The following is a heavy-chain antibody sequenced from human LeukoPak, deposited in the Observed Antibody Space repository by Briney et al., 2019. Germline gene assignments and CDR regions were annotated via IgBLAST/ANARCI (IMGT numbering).Heavy chain of an antibody. D-gene: IGHD4-17*01. V-gene: IGHV3-23*01. CDR3: AKGQGRYGDSPGAFDI. CDR2: ISGSGGST. Sequence: PGGSLRLSCAASGFTFSSYAMSWVRQAPGKGLEWVSAISGSGGSTYYADSVKGRFTISRDNSKNTLYLQMNRLRAEDTAVYYCAKGQGRYGDSPGAFDIWGQGTMVTVSS. CDR1: GFTFSSYA. J-gene: IGHJ3*02.